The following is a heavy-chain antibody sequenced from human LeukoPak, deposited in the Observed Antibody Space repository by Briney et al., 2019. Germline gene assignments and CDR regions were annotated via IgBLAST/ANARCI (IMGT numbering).Heavy chain of an antibody. CDR3: AREGIAVAGTVDY. CDR2: MYSSGST. Sequence: PSETLSLTCTVSGGSINYYYWSWMRQPAGKGLECIGRMYSSGSTNYNPSLKSRVTMSVDTSKNQFSLELNSVTAADTAVYFCAREGIAVAGTVDYWGQGTLVTVSS. CDR1: GGSINYYY. V-gene: IGHV4-4*07. D-gene: IGHD6-19*01. J-gene: IGHJ4*02.